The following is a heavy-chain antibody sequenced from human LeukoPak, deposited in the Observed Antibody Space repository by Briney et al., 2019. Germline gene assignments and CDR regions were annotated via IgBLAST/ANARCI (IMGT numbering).Heavy chain of an antibody. V-gene: IGHV3-11*01. CDR1: GFTFSDYY. D-gene: IGHD3-3*01. CDR3: ARDGGWFDP. CDR2: ISSSGNTM. Sequence: GGSLRLSCAASGFTFSDYYTSWIRQAPGKGLEWVSYISSSGNTMYYADSVKGRFTISRDNAKNSLYLQMNSLRAEDTAVYYCARDGGWFDPWGQGTLVTVSS. J-gene: IGHJ5*02.